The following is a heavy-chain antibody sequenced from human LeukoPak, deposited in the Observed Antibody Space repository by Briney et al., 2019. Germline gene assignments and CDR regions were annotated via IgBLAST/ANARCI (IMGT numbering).Heavy chain of an antibody. CDR1: GFTFSSYA. J-gene: IGHJ4*02. CDR2: ISGSGGST. V-gene: IGHV3-23*01. Sequence: GGSLRLSCAASGFTFSSYAMSWARQAPGKGLEWVSAISGSGGSTYYADSVKGRFAISRDNSKNTLYLQMNSLRAEDTAVYYCASTNYDSSGYYWGLVYWGQGTLVTVSS. D-gene: IGHD3-22*01. CDR3: ASTNYDSSGYYWGLVY.